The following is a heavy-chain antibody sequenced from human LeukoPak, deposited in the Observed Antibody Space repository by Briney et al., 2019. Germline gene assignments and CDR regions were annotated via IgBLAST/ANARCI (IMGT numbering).Heavy chain of an antibody. J-gene: IGHJ4*02. CDR3: TRHPGDGYNRDY. CDR1: GFTFSGSA. Sequence: PGGSLRLSCAASGFTFSGSAMHWVRQASGKGLEWVGRIRSKANSYATAYAASVKGRFTISRDDSKNTAYLQMNSLKTEDTAVYYCTRHPGDGYNRDYWSQGTLVTVSS. D-gene: IGHD5-24*01. CDR2: IRSKANSYAT. V-gene: IGHV3-73*01.